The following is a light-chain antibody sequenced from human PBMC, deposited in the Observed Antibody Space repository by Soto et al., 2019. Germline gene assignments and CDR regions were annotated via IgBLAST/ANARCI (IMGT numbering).Light chain of an antibody. CDR1: QSISSY. Sequence: DIQMTQSPSSLSASVGDRVTITCRASQSISSYLNWYQQKPGKAPKLLIYAASSLQSGDPSRFSGSGSGTDFTLTISSLQPEDFATYYCEQSYSTLVTFGQGTRLELK. V-gene: IGKV1-39*01. CDR2: AAS. CDR3: EQSYSTLVT. J-gene: IGKJ5*01.